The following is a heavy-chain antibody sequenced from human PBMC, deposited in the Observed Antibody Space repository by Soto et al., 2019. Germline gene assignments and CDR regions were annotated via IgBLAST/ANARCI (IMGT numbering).Heavy chain of an antibody. Sequence: SETLSLTCAVYGGSFSGYYWSWIRQPPGKGLEWIGEINHSGSTNYNPALKSRVTISVDTSKNQFSLKLSSVTAADTAVYYCARVRSYYDSSGSASVSFDYWGQGTLVTVSS. CDR1: GGSFSGYY. CDR2: INHSGST. J-gene: IGHJ4*02. CDR3: ARVRSYYDSSGSASVSFDY. V-gene: IGHV4-34*01. D-gene: IGHD3-22*01.